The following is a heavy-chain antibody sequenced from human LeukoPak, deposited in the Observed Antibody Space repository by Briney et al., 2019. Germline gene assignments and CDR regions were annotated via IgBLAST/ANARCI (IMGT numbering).Heavy chain of an antibody. Sequence: ASVKVSCKASGYTFTSYDIDWVRQAAGQGLEWMGWMNPNSGNTGYAQKFQGRVTMTRNTAISTAYMELSSLRSEDTAVYYCATANNTWSDCKYGMDVWGQGTTVTVSS. CDR2: MNPNSGNT. D-gene: IGHD1/OR15-1a*01. V-gene: IGHV1-8*01. CDR3: ATANNTWSDCKYGMDV. J-gene: IGHJ6*02. CDR1: GYTFTSYD.